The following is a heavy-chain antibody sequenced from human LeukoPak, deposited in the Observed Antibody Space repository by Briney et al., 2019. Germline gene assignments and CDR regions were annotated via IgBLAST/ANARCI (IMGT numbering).Heavy chain of an antibody. Sequence: SETLSLTCTVSGGSISSGDYYWSWIRQPPGKGLEWIGYIYYSGSTYYNPSLKSRVTISVDTSKNQFSLKLSSVTAADTAVYYCARVSRGCLLFDIWGQGTMVTVSS. V-gene: IGHV4-30-4*01. CDR3: ARVSRGCLLFDI. CDR1: GGSISSGDYY. J-gene: IGHJ3*02. CDR2: IYYSGST. D-gene: IGHD5-12*01.